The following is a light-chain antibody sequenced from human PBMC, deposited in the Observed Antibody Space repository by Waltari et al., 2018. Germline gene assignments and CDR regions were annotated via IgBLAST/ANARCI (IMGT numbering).Light chain of an antibody. CDR1: QYIYNY. V-gene: IGKV3-11*01. J-gene: IGKJ5*01. CDR3: QQRHEWPLT. CDR2: DAS. Sequence: ELMLTQSPGTLTLSPGEKATLSCRASQYIYNYFAWYQQKGGQAPRLVIDDASNRATGIPGRFSGSGYGTEFTLTISSLEPEDSAVYYCQQRHEWPLTFGQGTRLEIK.